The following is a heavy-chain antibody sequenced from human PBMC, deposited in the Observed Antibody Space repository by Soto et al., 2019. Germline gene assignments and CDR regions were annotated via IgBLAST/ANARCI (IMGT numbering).Heavy chain of an antibody. CDR1: GGSISSSSYY. CDR3: ARGPYYYGSGSYYRGRWFDP. Sequence: SETLSLTCTVSGGSISSSSYYWGWIRQPPGKGLEWIGSIYYSGSTNYNPSLKSRVTILVDTSKNQFSLKLSSVTAADTAVYFCARGPYYYGSGSYYRGRWFDPWGQGTLVTVSS. J-gene: IGHJ5*02. CDR2: IYYSGST. D-gene: IGHD3-10*01. V-gene: IGHV4-39*07.